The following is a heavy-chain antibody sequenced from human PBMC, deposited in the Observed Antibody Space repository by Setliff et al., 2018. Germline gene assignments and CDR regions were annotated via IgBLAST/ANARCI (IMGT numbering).Heavy chain of an antibody. CDR2: LFDGGSA. CDR3: ARDPHYDPTYSLPGHAFDF. Sequence: PSETLSLTCAVSGYSISNGFYWGRIRQSPVKGLEWIGSLFDGGSAYYSPSLKSRASISLDASKNQFALKLTSATAADTAVYYCARDPHYDPTYSLPGHAFDFWGQGIMVT. V-gene: IGHV4-38-2*02. CDR1: GYSISNGFY. D-gene: IGHD3-22*01. J-gene: IGHJ3*01.